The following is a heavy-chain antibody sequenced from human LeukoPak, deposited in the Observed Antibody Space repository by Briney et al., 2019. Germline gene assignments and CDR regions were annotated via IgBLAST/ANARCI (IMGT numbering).Heavy chain of an antibody. J-gene: IGHJ4*02. CDR3: ARQEGRDGYNTFDY. V-gene: IGHV4-39*01. CDR2: IYYSGST. D-gene: IGHD5-24*01. Sequence: PSETLSLTCTVSGGSISSSSYYWGWIRQPPGKGLEWIGSIYYSGSTYYNPSLKSRVTISVDTSKNHFSLKLSSVTAADTAVYYCARQEGRDGYNTFDYWGQGTLVTVSS. CDR1: GGSISSSSYY.